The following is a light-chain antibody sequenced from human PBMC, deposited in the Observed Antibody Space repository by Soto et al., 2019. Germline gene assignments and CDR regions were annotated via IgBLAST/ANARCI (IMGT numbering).Light chain of an antibody. J-gene: IGKJ1*01. Sequence: EVVMRQSPATLSASPGEGATLSCRASQGIGDTLAWYQHKPGQTPRLLIHDTSTRATGVPTRFSGSRSGAEFTLTISSLQPDDFATYYCQHYNSYSEAFGQGTKVDIK. CDR1: QGIGDT. V-gene: IGKV3-15*01. CDR3: QHYNSYSEA. CDR2: DTS.